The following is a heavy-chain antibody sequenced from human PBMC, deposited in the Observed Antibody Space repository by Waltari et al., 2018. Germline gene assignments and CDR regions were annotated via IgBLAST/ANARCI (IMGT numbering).Heavy chain of an antibody. D-gene: IGHD6-13*01. J-gene: IGHJ3*02. CDR3: VSSAAGTRLSDAFNI. Sequence: QVHLVESGGGVVQPGKSLRLSCAASGMTLSSYAMHWVRQAPGQGLDWVALTSLDGGNKFYADSVNGRFTISRDNSNNTLYLEMNSLRAEDTAIYYCVSSAAGTRLSDAFNIWGQGTMVT. CDR2: TSLDGGNK. CDR1: GMTLSSYA. V-gene: IGHV3-30*01.